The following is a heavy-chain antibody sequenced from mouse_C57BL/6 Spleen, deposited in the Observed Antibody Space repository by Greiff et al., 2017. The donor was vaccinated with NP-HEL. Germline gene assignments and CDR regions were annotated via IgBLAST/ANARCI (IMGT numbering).Heavy chain of an antibody. CDR1: GYAFTNYL. J-gene: IGHJ1*03. V-gene: IGHV1-54*01. CDR3: ARAGDYHWYFDV. Sequence: QVHVKQSGAELVRPGTSVKVSCKASGYAFTNYLIEWVKQRPGQGLEWIGVINPGSGGTNYNEKFKGKATLTADKSSSTAYMQLSSLTSEDSAVYCCARAGDYHWYFDVWGTGTTVTVSS. CDR2: INPGSGGT. D-gene: IGHD2-4*01.